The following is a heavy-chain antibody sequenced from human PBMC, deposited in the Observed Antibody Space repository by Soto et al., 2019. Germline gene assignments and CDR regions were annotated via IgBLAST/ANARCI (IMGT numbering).Heavy chain of an antibody. CDR1: GFTFSSYA. V-gene: IGHV3-30-3*01. CDR2: ISYDGSNK. D-gene: IGHD2-2*01. CDR3: ARELGTVEMATSVGY. Sequence: GGSLRLSCAASGFTFSSYAMHWVRQAPGKGLEWVAVISYDGSNKYYADSVKGRFTISRDNSKNTLYLQMNSLRAEDTAVYYCARELGTVEMATSVGYWGQGTLVTVSS. J-gene: IGHJ4*02.